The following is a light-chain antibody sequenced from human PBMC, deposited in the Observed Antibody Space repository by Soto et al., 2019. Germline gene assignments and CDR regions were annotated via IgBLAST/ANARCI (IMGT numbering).Light chain of an antibody. CDR1: QSVSSSY. J-gene: IGKJ4*01. V-gene: IGKV3-20*01. CDR2: GAS. Sequence: EIVLTQSPGTLSLSPGERATLSCRASQSVSSSYLAWYQQKPGQAPRLLIYGASSRATGIPDRFSGAGSGTDFTLTISRLEADDFAVYYCQQYGDSLTFGGGTKVEIK. CDR3: QQYGDSLT.